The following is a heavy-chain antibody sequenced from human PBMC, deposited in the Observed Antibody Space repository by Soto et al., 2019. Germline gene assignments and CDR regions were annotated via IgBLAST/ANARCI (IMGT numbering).Heavy chain of an antibody. Sequence: QVQLVESGGGVVQPGRSLRLSCAASGFTFSSYGMHWVRQAPGKGLEWVAVISYDGSNKYYADSVKGRFTISRDNSKNTLYLQMNSLRAEDTAVYYCAKDRGSSGWYLDWFDPWGQGTLVTVSS. CDR3: AKDRGSSGWYLDWFDP. D-gene: IGHD6-19*01. V-gene: IGHV3-30*18. J-gene: IGHJ5*02. CDR1: GFTFSSYG. CDR2: ISYDGSNK.